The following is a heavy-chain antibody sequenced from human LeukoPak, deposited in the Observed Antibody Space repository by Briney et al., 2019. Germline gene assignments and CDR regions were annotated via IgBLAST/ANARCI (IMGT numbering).Heavy chain of an antibody. D-gene: IGHD3-16*01. J-gene: IGHJ4*02. Sequence: SETLSLTCTVSGASVSSYYWSWIRQPPGKGLEWIGEINHSGSTNYNPSLKSRVTISVDTSKNQFSLKLSSVTAADTAVYYCARAPGLGAYFDYWGQGTLVTVSS. CDR3: ARAPGLGAYFDY. V-gene: IGHV4-34*01. CDR2: INHSGST. CDR1: GASVSSYY.